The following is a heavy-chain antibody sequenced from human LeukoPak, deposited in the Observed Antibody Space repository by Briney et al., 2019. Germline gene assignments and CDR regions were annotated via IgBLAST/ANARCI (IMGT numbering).Heavy chain of an antibody. CDR3: ARGHSVPIRLLELLEVGFGP. J-gene: IGHJ5*02. CDR2: ISSSSSCI. CDR1: GFTFSSYS. D-gene: IGHD3-3*01. Sequence: GGSLRLSCAASGFTFSSYSMNWVRQAPGKGLEWVSSISSSSSCIYYADSMKGRFTISRDNAKNSLYLQMNSLRAEDTAVYYCARGHSVPIRLLELLEVGFGPWGQGTLVTVSS. V-gene: IGHV3-21*01.